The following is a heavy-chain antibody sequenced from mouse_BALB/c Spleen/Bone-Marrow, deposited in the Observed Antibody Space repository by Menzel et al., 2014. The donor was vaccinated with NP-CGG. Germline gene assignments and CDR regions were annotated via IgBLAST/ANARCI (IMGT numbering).Heavy chain of an antibody. CDR2: ISSGGGST. CDR1: GFAFSSHD. J-gene: IGHJ3*01. D-gene: IGHD1-1*01. V-gene: IGHV5-12-1*01. Sequence: EVQVVESGGGLVKPGGSLKLSCAASGFAFSSHDMSWVRQTPEKRLEWVAYISSGGGSTYYSDTVKGRFTISRDNAKNTLYLQMSSLKSEDTAMYYCARQILRGFAYWGQGTLVTVSA. CDR3: ARQILRGFAY.